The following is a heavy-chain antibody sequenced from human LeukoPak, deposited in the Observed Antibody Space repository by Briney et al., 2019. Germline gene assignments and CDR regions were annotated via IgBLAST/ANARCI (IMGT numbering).Heavy chain of an antibody. Sequence: GGSLRLSWAAAGFTVSGNYMSWVRQAPGKGREWVSVIYRSGSTYYADSGKGGFTISRDNSKNTLYLQMNSLRAEDTAVYYCAKVRRFLEWLHDYRGQGTLVTVSS. CDR2: IYRSGST. D-gene: IGHD3-3*01. J-gene: IGHJ4*02. CDR1: GFTVSGNY. V-gene: IGHV3-53*01. CDR3: AKVRRFLEWLHDY.